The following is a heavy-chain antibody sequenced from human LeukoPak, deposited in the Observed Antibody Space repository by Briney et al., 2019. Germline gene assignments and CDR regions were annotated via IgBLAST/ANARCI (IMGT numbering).Heavy chain of an antibody. Sequence: VYIYYSCSTNYNPSLKSRVTISVDTSKNQFSLKLSSVPAADTAVYYCARARGVLDAFDIRGQGTMVTVSS. D-gene: IGHD3-10*01. V-gene: IGHV4-59*01. J-gene: IGHJ3*02. CDR2: IYYSCST. CDR3: ARARGVLDAFDI.